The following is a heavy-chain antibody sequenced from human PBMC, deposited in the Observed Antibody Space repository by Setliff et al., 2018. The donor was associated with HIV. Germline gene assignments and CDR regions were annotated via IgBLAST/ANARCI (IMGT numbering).Heavy chain of an antibody. D-gene: IGHD3-9*01. J-gene: IGHJ4*02. CDR3: ARGRDWAKTGDF. CDR1: GVSFSGDY. CDR2: VHPSGSI. V-gene: IGHV4-34*01. Sequence: PSEALSLTCAVSGVSFSGDYWSWVRQPPGKGLEWIAEVHPSGSINYNSSLKSRVAISVDTSNNQFSLTMTSVTAADMAVYYCARGRDWAKTGDFWGQGALVTAPQ.